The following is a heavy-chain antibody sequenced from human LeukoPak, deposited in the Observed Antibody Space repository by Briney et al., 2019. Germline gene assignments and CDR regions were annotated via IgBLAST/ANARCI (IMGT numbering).Heavy chain of an antibody. CDR3: ARDCSSTSCYVY. V-gene: IGHV3-7*01. CDR1: GFTFSNYW. CDR2: IKQDGSEK. Sequence: GGSLRLSCSASGFTFSNYWMSWVRQAPGKGLEWVANIKQDGSEKYYVDSVKGRFTISRDNAKNSLYLQMNSLRAEDTAVYYCARDCSSTSCYVYWGQGTLVTVSS. D-gene: IGHD2-2*01. J-gene: IGHJ4*02.